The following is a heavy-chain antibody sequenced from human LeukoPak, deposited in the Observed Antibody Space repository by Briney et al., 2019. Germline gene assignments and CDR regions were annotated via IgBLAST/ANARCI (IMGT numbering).Heavy chain of an antibody. CDR1: GGTFSSYA. CDR2: IIPILGIA. J-gene: IGHJ1*01. V-gene: IGHV1-69*04. D-gene: IGHD2-2*01. Sequence: SVKVSCKASGGTFSSYAISWVRQAPGQGLEWMGRIIPILGIANYAQKFQGRVTITADKSTSTAYMELSSLRSEDTAVYYCARDLEVPAATPGVAFEYFQHWGQGTLVTVSS. CDR3: ARDLEVPAATPGVAFEYFQH.